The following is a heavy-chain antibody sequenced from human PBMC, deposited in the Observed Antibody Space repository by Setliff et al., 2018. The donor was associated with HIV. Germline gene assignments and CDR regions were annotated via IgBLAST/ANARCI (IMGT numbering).Heavy chain of an antibody. D-gene: IGHD5-12*01. CDR3: ARDSGNYAFDY. J-gene: IGHJ4*02. CDR2: IFSNDEK. CDR1: GFSLSNGRMG. Sequence: SGPTLVNPTEPLTLTCTVSGFSLSNGRMGVSWIRQPPGKALEWLAHIFSNDEKSYSTSLKSRLTISKDTSKNQVILTMTGLDPVDTATYYCARDSGNYAFDYWGLGTLVTAPQ. V-gene: IGHV2-26*01.